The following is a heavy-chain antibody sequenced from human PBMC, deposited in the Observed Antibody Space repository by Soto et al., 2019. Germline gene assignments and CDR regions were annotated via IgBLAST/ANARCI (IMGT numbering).Heavy chain of an antibody. CDR2: IDPSDSQT. CDR1: GYSFAGYW. V-gene: IGHV5-10-1*01. Sequence: SLKXSCKGSGYSFAGYWITWVRQKPGKGXXRMGRIDPSDSQTYYSPSFRGHVTISVTKSITTVFLQWSSLKASDTAMYYCARQIYDSDTGPNFQYYFDSWGQGTPVTVSS. CDR3: ARQIYDSDTGPNFQYYFDS. J-gene: IGHJ4*02. D-gene: IGHD3-22*01.